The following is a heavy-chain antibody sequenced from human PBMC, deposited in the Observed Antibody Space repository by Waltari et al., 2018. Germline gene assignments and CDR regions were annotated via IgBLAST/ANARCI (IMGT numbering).Heavy chain of an antibody. CDR3: ASGYSYGRTFDY. D-gene: IGHD5-18*01. V-gene: IGHV3-48*03. CDR2: ISSSGSTI. CDR1: GFTFSSYE. Sequence: EVQLVESGGGLVQPGGSLRLSCAASGFTFSSYEMNWVSQAPGKGLEWVSYISSSGSTIYYADSVKGRFTISRDNAKNSLYLQMNSLRAEDTAVYYCASGYSYGRTFDYWGQGTLVTVSS. J-gene: IGHJ4*02.